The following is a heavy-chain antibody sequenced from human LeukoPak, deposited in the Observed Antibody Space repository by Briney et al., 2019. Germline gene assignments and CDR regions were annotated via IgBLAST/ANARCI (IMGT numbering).Heavy chain of an antibody. J-gene: IGHJ4*02. CDR1: GFTFSNYF. CDR3: ARAPTRGAGGRYPFDY. Sequence: GGSLRLSCTASGFTFSNYFMGWVRQAPGKGLHWVLTIGSDTTTYYADSVKGRFTVSRDNSRNTLYLQMDSLRGDGTAVYYCARAPTRGAGGRYPFDYWGQGTLVTVSS. D-gene: IGHD6-13*01. V-gene: IGHV3-23*01. CDR2: IGSDTTT.